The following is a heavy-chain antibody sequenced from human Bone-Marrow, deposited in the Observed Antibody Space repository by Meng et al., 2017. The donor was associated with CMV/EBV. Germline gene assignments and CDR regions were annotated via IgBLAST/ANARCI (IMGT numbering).Heavy chain of an antibody. CDR3: AKVRYCNGGTCPFAEYFQH. J-gene: IGHJ1*01. CDR2: ISWNSNTI. V-gene: IGHV3-9*01. Sequence: LSLTCAASGFTFDDYAMHWVRQAPGKGLEWVSSISWNSNTIGYAGSVKGRFAISRDNPKNTLYLQMNSLRTEDTAVYYCAKVRYCNGGTCPFAEYFQHWGQGTVVTVSS. CDR1: GFTFDDYA. D-gene: IGHD2-15*01.